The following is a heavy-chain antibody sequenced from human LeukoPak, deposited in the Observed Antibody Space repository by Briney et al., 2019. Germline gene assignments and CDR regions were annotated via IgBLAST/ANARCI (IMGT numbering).Heavy chain of an antibody. CDR1: GYSFTNYG. Sequence: ASVKVSCKASGYSFTNYGINWGRHAPGEGLEWMVWISVYYANTKYAQRVQGRVTMTTDTYTTSGFVDVKSLTSADTAVSFCARAVDTAMVNAFDIWGQGTMVIVSS. J-gene: IGHJ3*02. CDR3: ARAVDTAMVNAFDI. CDR2: ISVYYANT. V-gene: IGHV1-18*01. D-gene: IGHD5-18*01.